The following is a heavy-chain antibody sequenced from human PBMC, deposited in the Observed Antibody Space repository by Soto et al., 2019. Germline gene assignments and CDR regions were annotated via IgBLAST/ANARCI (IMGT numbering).Heavy chain of an antibody. J-gene: IGHJ3*02. CDR1: GFTFSSYA. V-gene: IGHV3-23*01. CDR2: ISGSGGST. CDR3: AKCRRYSGSHHDAFDI. D-gene: IGHD1-26*01. Sequence: PGASLRLSCAASGFTFSSYAMSWVRQAPGKGLEWVSAISGSGGSTYYAESVKGRFTISRDNSNNMLYLQMNSLRAEDTAVYYCAKCRRYSGSHHDAFDILRQGTMVTVSS.